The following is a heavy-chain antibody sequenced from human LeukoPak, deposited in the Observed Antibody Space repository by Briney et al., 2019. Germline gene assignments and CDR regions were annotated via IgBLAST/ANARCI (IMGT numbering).Heavy chain of an antibody. Sequence: GGSLRLSCAASGFTFSSYSMNWVRQAPGKGLDWVSSISSSSSYIYYADSGKGRFTSSRANAKHSLYLQMNRLRAEDTAVYYCERKGGLGYYDSSGYPDYWGQGTLVTVSS. J-gene: IGHJ4*02. V-gene: IGHV3-21*01. CDR2: ISSSSSYI. CDR3: ERKGGLGYYDSSGYPDY. D-gene: IGHD3-22*01. CDR1: GFTFSSYS.